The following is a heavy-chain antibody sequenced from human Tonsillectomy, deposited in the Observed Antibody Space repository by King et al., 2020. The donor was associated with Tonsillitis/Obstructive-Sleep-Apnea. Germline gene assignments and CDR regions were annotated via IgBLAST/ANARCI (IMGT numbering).Heavy chain of an antibody. CDR2: IDGTGNHI. Sequence: VQLVESGGGLVKPGGSLRLSCAASGFAFHYYTLEWVRQAPGKGLEWVSSIDGTGNHISYADSVKGRFTVSRDNTKNALYLQMTSLRAEDTALYYCARALSTAYLDSWGQGTLVTVSS. CDR1: GFAFHYYT. V-gene: IGHV3-21*01. J-gene: IGHJ4*02. CDR3: ARALSTAYLDS.